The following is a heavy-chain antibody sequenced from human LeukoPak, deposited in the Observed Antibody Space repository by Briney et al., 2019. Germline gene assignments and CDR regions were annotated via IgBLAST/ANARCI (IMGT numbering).Heavy chain of an antibody. CDR1: GYTFTSYY. CDR3: ARGGDYDFWSGHKLYYYYMDV. Sequence: ASVKVSCKASGYTFTSYYMHWVRQAPGQGLEWMGIINPSGGSTSYAQKFRGRVTMTRDMSTSTVYMELSSLRSEDTAVYYCARGGDYDFWSGHKLYYYYMDVWGKGTTVTVSS. V-gene: IGHV1-46*01. CDR2: INPSGGST. D-gene: IGHD3-3*01. J-gene: IGHJ6*03.